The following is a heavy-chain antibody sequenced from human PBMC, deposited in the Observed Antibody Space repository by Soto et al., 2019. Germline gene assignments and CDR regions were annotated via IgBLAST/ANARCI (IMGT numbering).Heavy chain of an antibody. CDR3: ARRYGYSFDY. J-gene: IGHJ4*02. CDR1: GGSISSYY. CDR2: IYYSGNT. V-gene: IGHV4-59*08. D-gene: IGHD1-1*01. Sequence: QVQLQESGPGLVKPSETLSLTCTVSGGSISSYYWSWIRQPPGKGLEWIGYIYYSGNTNYNPSLKRRVTISVDPSKNQFSLKLSSVTAADTAVYYCARRYGYSFDYWGQGTLVTVSS.